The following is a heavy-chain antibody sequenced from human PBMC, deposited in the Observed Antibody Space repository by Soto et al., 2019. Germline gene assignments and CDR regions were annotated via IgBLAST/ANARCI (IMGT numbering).Heavy chain of an antibody. CDR1: GGSLRNSV. CDR3: ARVGHAGH. CDR2: VIPILGTA. D-gene: IGHD6-13*01. J-gene: IGHJ4*02. Sequence: QVQLVQSGAEVQKPGSSVKVSCTASGGSLRNSVISWVRQAPAQRLEWMGGVIPILGTANYAQKFQGRVTMTADEATRTAYMDLSSLSPDDTAVYYCARVGHAGHWGPGTLVIVSS. V-gene: IGHV1-69*01.